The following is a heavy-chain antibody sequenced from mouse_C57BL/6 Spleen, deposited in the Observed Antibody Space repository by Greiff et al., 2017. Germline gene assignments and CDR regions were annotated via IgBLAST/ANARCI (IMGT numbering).Heavy chain of an antibody. Sequence: EVQLQQSGPELVKPGASVKIPCKASGYTFTDYNMDWVKQSHGKSLEWIGDINPNNGGTSYNQKFKGKATLTVDKSSSTAYMELRSLTSEDTAVYYCARSGDYDGYAMDYWGQGTSVTVSS. CDR3: ARSGDYDGYAMDY. CDR2: INPNNGGT. CDR1: GYTFTDYN. D-gene: IGHD2-4*01. J-gene: IGHJ4*01. V-gene: IGHV1-18*01.